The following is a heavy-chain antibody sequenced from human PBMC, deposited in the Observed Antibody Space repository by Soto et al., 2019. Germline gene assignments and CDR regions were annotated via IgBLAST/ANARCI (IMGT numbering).Heavy chain of an antibody. J-gene: IGHJ4*02. V-gene: IGHV1-24*01. CDR2: FDPEDGET. CDR3: ATLVRFLEWPTNHQYDY. D-gene: IGHD3-3*01. Sequence: ASVKVSCKVSGYTLTELSMHWVRQAPGKGLEWMGGFDPEDGETIYAQKFQGRVTMTEDTSTDTAYMELSSLRSEDTAVYYCATLVRFLEWPTNHQYDYWGQGTLVTVSS. CDR1: GYTLTELS.